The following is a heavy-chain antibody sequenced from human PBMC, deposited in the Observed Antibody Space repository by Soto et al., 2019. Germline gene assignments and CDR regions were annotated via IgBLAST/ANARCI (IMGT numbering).Heavy chain of an antibody. D-gene: IGHD3-10*01. CDR2: IYWDDDK. CDR1: GFSLSTSGVG. Sequence: QITLKESGPTLVKPTQTLTLTCTFSGFSLSTSGVGVGWIRQPPGKALEWLALIYWDDDKRYSPSLKSRLTITKDTSKNQVVLTMTHMDPVDTATYYCAHRRGDGSEPRGWFDPWGQGTLVTVSS. J-gene: IGHJ5*02. V-gene: IGHV2-5*02. CDR3: AHRRGDGSEPRGWFDP.